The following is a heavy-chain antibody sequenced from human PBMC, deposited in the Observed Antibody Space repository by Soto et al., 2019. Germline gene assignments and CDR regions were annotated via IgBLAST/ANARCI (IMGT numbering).Heavy chain of an antibody. CDR1: GFTFSSYA. CDR3: AKSSLRAYYYDSSGYWVY. Sequence: GGSLRLSCAASGFTFSSYAMSWVRQAPGKGLEWVSAISGSGGSTYYADSVKGRFTISRDNSKNTLYLQMNSLRAEDTAVYYCAKSSLRAYYYDSSGYWVYWGQGTLVTVSS. D-gene: IGHD3-22*01. CDR2: ISGSGGST. V-gene: IGHV3-23*01. J-gene: IGHJ4*02.